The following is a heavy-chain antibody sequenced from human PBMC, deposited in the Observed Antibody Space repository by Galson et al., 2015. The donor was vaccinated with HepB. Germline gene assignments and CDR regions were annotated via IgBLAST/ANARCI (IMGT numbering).Heavy chain of an antibody. J-gene: IGHJ4*02. CDR2: IIPVLGIA. D-gene: IGHD3-10*01. CDR3: ARAPRISFGELLQPLTY. Sequence: SVKVSCKASGDTSSTFTINWVRQAPGHGLEWMGRIIPVLGIADYAQQFQGRVTITRDSSASTAYMELSSLRSEDTAVYYCARAPRISFGELLQPLTYWGLGTLVTVSS. CDR1: GDTSSTFT. V-gene: IGHV1-69*02.